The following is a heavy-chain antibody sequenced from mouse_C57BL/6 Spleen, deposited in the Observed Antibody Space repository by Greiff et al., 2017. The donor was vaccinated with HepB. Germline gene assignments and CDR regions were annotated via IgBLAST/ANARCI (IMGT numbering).Heavy chain of an antibody. Sequence: VMLVESGPGLVAPSQSLSITCTVSGFSLTSYGVHWVRQPPGKGLEWLVVIWSDGSTTYNSALKSRLSISKDNSKSQVFLKMNSLQTDDTAMYYCARHLDYDYLKAMDYWGQGTSVTVSS. CDR2: IWSDGST. J-gene: IGHJ4*01. D-gene: IGHD2-4*01. CDR3: ARHLDYDYLKAMDY. CDR1: GFSLTSYG. V-gene: IGHV2-6-1*01.